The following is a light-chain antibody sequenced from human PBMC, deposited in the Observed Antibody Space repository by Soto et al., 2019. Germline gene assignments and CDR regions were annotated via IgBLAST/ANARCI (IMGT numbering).Light chain of an antibody. V-gene: IGKV3-20*01. CDR3: QQYSSSPLLT. Sequence: EIVLTQSPGTLSLSPGERATLSCRASQSVSSSYLAWYQQKLRQAPRLLNYGASSRATGIPDRFSGSVSGTNFTLTTSRLEHEDFAVYYCQQYSSSPLLTFGGGTKVEIK. J-gene: IGKJ4*01. CDR2: GAS. CDR1: QSVSSSY.